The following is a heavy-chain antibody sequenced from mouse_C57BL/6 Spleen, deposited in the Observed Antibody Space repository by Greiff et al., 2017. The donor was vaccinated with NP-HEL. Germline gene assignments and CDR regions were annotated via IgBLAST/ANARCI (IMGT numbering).Heavy chain of an antibody. D-gene: IGHD1-1*01. Sequence: DVMLVESGGGLVQPGGSMKLSCVASGFTFSNYWMNWVRQSPEKGLEWVAQIRLKSDNYATHYAVSGKGRFTISRDDSKSSVYLQMNNLRAEDTGIYYCTDYYGSSWYFDVWGTGTTVTVSS. V-gene: IGHV6-3*01. CDR1: GFTFSNYW. CDR3: TDYYGSSWYFDV. J-gene: IGHJ1*03. CDR2: IRLKSDNYAT.